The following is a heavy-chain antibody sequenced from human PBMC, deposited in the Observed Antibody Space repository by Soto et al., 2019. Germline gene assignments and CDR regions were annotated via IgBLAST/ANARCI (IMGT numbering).Heavy chain of an antibody. J-gene: IGHJ4*02. CDR1: GGSFSGYY. D-gene: IGHD6-6*01. Sequence: PSETLSLTCAVYGGSFSGYYWSWIRQPPGKGLEWIGEINHSGSTNYNPSLKSRVTISVDTSKNQFSLKLSSVNAADTAVYYCARERYRSSRLGYWGQGTLVTVSS. V-gene: IGHV4-34*01. CDR3: ARERYRSSRLGY. CDR2: INHSGST.